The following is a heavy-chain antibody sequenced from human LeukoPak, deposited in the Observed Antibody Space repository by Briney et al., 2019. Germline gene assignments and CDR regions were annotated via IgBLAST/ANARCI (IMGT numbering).Heavy chain of an antibody. CDR3: AREDTAIAGGYYYMDV. CDR2: INHSGST. D-gene: IGHD5-18*01. J-gene: IGHJ6*03. Sequence: SGTLSFTCAVYGGSFSGYYWSWIRQPPGKGLEWIGEINHSGSTNYNPSLKSRVTISVDTSKNQFSLKLSSVTAADTAVYYCAREDTAIAGGYYYMDVWGKGTTVTVSS. CDR1: GGSFSGYY. V-gene: IGHV4-34*01.